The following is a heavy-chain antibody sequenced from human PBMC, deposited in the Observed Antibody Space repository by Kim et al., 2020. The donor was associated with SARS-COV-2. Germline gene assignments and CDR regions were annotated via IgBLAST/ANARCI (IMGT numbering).Heavy chain of an antibody. J-gene: IGHJ3*02. V-gene: IGHV3-43*01. CDR3: AKDIEGAGDYAFDI. D-gene: IGHD3-16*01. Sequence: ADAVKGRFTISRDNSKNSLYLQMNSLRTEDTALYYCAKDIEGAGDYAFDIWGQGTMVTVSS.